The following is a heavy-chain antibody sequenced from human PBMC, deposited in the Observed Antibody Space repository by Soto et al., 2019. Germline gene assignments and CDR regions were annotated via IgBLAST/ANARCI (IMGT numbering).Heavy chain of an antibody. CDR1: GGSISSGGYY. V-gene: IGHV4-30-4*02. CDR3: AVTFYYGRSDYKWGIFDS. D-gene: IGHD3-22*01. Sequence: PSDTLSLTCTVSGGSISSGGYYWSWIRQHPGTGLEWIGHISYSGSTYYNTSLKSRATISLDTSNNQFSLSVASAAAVDTAVYYCAVTFYYGRSDYKWGIFDSWGQGTPVTVSS. CDR2: ISYSGST. J-gene: IGHJ4*02.